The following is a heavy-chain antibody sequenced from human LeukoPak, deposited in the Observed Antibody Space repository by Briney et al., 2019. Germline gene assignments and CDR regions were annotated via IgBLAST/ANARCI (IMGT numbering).Heavy chain of an antibody. D-gene: IGHD2-15*01. J-gene: IGHJ6*03. CDR3: ARGERRCSGGSCYSGYYYMDV. CDR2: INPNSGGP. Sequence: GASVKVSCKASGYTFTSYDINWVRQATGQGLEWMGWINPNSGGPNYAQKFQGRVTMTRDTSISTAYMELSRLRSDDTAVYYCARGERRCSGGSCYSGYYYMDVWGKGTTVTVSS. V-gene: IGHV1-2*02. CDR1: GYTFTSYD.